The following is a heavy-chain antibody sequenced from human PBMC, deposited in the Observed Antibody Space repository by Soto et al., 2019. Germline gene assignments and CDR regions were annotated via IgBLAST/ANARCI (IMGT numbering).Heavy chain of an antibody. CDR3: ATPYSSGWVDY. CDR2: IPYDGSNK. J-gene: IGHJ4*02. V-gene: IGHV3-30-3*01. D-gene: IGHD6-19*01. Sequence: QVQLVESGGGVVQPGRSLRLSCAASGFTFSSYAMHWVRQAPGKGLEWVAVIPYDGSNKYYADSVKGRFTISRDNSKNTLYLQMNSLRAEDTAVYYCATPYSSGWVDYWGQGTLVTVSS. CDR1: GFTFSSYA.